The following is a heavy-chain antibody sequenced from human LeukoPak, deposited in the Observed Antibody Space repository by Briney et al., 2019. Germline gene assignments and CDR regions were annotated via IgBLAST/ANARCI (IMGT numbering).Heavy chain of an antibody. CDR2: INRGETQ. D-gene: IGHD1-1*01. J-gene: IGHJ4*02. Sequence: GGSLRLSCAASGFTISSYEMDWVRQAPGEGLEWVSHINRGETQNYPDPVKGRITIHRQNAKHPLFLQMNRLRAEDTGVYYCAKEQFGTRLDWGQG. CDR1: GFTISSYE. V-gene: IGHV3-48*03. CDR3: AKEQFGTRLD.